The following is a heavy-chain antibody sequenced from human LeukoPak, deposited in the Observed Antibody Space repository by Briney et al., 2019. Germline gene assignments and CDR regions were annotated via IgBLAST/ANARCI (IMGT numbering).Heavy chain of an antibody. CDR2: IKPDSGFT. CDR3: STEDKYCKSTTCDDY. Sequence: GASVKVSCKASGYTFTARYTHWARQAPGQGLEWMGFIKPDSGFTNYAEKFQDRVTMTRDTSITTVYMELSSLGSGDTAVYYCSTEDKYCKSTTCDDYWGQGTLVTVSS. V-gene: IGHV1-2*02. D-gene: IGHD2-2*01. J-gene: IGHJ4*02. CDR1: GYTFTARY.